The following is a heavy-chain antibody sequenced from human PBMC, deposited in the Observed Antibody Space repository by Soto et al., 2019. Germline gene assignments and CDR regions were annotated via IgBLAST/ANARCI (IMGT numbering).Heavy chain of an antibody. V-gene: IGHV1-18*04. CDR1: GYTFTSYG. Sequence: AASVKVSCKXSGYTFTSYGISWVRQAPGQGLEWMGWISAYNGNTNYAQKLQGRVTMTTDTSTSTAYMELRSLRSDDTAVYYCASGNCGYDYYGMDVWGQGTTVTVSS. CDR2: ISAYNGNT. CDR3: ASGNCGYDYYGMDV. J-gene: IGHJ6*02. D-gene: IGHD2-2*03.